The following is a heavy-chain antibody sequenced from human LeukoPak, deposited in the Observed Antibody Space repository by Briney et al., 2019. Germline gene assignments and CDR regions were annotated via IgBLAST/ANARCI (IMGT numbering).Heavy chain of an antibody. V-gene: IGHV3-21*01. CDR2: ISSSSSYI. CDR1: GFTFSSYS. D-gene: IGHD3-3*01. J-gene: IGHJ6*03. CDR3: ARVVDDFWSGYYNYYYYYYYMDV. Sequence: PGGSLRLSCAASGFTFSSYSMNWVRQAPGKGLEWVSSISSSSSYIYYADSVKGRFTISRDNAKNSLYLQMNSLRAEDTAVYYCARVVDDFWSGYYNYYYYYYYMDVWGKGTTVTVSS.